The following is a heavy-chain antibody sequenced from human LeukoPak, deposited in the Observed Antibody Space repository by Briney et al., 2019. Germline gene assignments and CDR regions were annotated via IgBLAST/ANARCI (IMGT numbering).Heavy chain of an antibody. Sequence: GASVKVSCEASGYTFTGYYMHWVRQAPGQGLEWMGRINPNSGGTNYAQKFQGRVTMTRDTSISTAYMELSRLRSDDTAVYYCARDYFRPNTAMDRWDAFDIWGQGTMVTVSS. CDR2: INPNSGGT. V-gene: IGHV1-2*06. D-gene: IGHD5-18*01. J-gene: IGHJ3*02. CDR1: GYTFTGYY. CDR3: ARDYFRPNTAMDRWDAFDI.